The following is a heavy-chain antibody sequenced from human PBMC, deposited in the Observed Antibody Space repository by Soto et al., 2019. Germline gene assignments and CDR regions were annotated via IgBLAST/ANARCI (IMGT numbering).Heavy chain of an antibody. CDR2: ISYDGSNK. J-gene: IGHJ4*02. V-gene: IGHV3-30*18. CDR1: GFTFSSYG. Sequence: SLRLSCAASGFTFSSYGMHWVRQAPGKGLEWVAVISYDGSNKYYADSVKGRFTISRDNSKNTLYLQMNSLRAEDTAVYYCFKDTLRFLETDFGDYWGQGSLVTSP. D-gene: IGHD3-3*01. CDR3: FKDTLRFLETDFGDY.